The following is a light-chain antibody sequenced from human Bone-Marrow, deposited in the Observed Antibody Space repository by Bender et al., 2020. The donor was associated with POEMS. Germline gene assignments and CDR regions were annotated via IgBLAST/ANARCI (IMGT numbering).Light chain of an antibody. CDR1: SSDVGGYNY. CDR2: EVS. J-gene: IGLJ3*02. CDR3: CSYGGSNRWV. Sequence: QSALSQPASVSGSPGQSITISCTGTSSDVGGYNYVSWYLQHPGEAPKLLIYEVSDRPSGVSDRFSGSKSGSTASLTVSGLRAEDEADYFCCSYGGSNRWVFGGGTTLTVL. V-gene: IGLV2-14*01.